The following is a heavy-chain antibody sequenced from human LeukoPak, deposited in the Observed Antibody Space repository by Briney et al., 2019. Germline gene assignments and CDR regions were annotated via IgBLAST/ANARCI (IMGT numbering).Heavy chain of an antibody. D-gene: IGHD3-22*01. V-gene: IGHV3-33*01. CDR1: GFTFSSYG. CDR3: ARVRYYDSSGQAFDY. Sequence: GGSLRLSCAASGFTFSSYGMHWVRQAPGKGLEWVAVIWYDGGNKYYADSVKGRFTISRDNSKNTLYLQMNSLRAEDTAVYYCARVRYYDSSGQAFDYWGQGTLVTVSS. J-gene: IGHJ4*02. CDR2: IWYDGGNK.